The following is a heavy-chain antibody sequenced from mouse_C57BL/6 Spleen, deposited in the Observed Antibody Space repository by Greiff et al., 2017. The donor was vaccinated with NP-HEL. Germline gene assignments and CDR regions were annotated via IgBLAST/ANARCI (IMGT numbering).Heavy chain of an antibody. CDR2: IYPGDGDT. CDR3: ARGPDCYDYDVWFAY. J-gene: IGHJ3*01. D-gene: IGHD2-4*01. Sequence: LVESGPELVKPGASVKISCKASGYAFSSSWMNWVKQRPGKGLEWIGRIYPGDGDTNYNGKFKGKATLTADKSSSTAYMQISSLTSEDSAVYFCARGPDCYDYDVWFAYWGQGTLVTVSA. CDR1: GYAFSSSW. V-gene: IGHV1-82*01.